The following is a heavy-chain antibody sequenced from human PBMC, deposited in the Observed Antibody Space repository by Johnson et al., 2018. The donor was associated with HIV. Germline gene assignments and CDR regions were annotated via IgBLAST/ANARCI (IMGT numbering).Heavy chain of an antibody. J-gene: IGHJ3*02. V-gene: IGHV3-23*04. CDR3: ARGLPYYYDSSSDVVRVVAGAFDI. CDR2: ISGSGGST. CDR1: GFTFSSYA. D-gene: IGHD3-22*01. Sequence: EVQLVESGGGLVQPGGSLRLSCAASGFTFSSYAMSWVRQAPGKGLEWVSAISGSGGSTYYRDSVKGRFTISRDNSKNTLYLQMNSLRAEDTAVYNCARGLPYYYDSSSDVVRVVAGAFDIWGQGTLVTVSS.